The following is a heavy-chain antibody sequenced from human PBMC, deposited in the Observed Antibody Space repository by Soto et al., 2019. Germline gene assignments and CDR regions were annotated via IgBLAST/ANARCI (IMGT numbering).Heavy chain of an antibody. CDR3: AHSVPLKGYSSGWNNY. Sequence: QITLKESGXTLVKPTQTLTLTCTFSGFSLSTSGVGVGWIRQPPGKALEWLALIYWNDDKRYSPSLKSRXXXXXXXXXXXXXXXXXXXXXXXTATYYCAHSVPLKGYSSGWNNYWGQGTLVTVSS. D-gene: IGHD6-19*01. CDR2: IYWNDDK. CDR1: GFSLSTSGVG. V-gene: IGHV2-5*01. J-gene: IGHJ4*02.